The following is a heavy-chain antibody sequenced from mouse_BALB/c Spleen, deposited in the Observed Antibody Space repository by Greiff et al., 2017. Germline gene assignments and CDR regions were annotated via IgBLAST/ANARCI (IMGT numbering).Heavy chain of an antibody. D-gene: IGHD2-3*01. J-gene: IGHJ2*01. V-gene: IGHV5-6-5*01. Sequence: EVQRVESGGGLVKPGGSLKLSCAASGFTFSSYAMSWVRQTPEKRLEWVASISSGGSTYYPDSVKGRFTISRDNARNILYLQMSSLRSEDTAMYYCARGGGDGYYYFDYWGQGTTLTVSS. CDR3: ARGGGDGYYYFDY. CDR2: ISSGGST. CDR1: GFTFSSYA.